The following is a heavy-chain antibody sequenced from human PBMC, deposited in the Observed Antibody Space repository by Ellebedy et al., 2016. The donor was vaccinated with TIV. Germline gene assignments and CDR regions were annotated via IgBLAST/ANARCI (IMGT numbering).Heavy chain of an antibody. CDR1: RFMFDTYA. D-gene: IGHD5-12*01. V-gene: IGHV3-30*18. CDR2: VSYDGRDK. CDR3: AKAPGYVTFESV. Sequence: GESLKISCAASRFMFDTYAMHWVRQAPGKGLEWVAVVSYDGRDKYYADSVRGRFTISRDNSRKILYLQMKSLRPEDTAVYYCAKAPGYVTFESVWGQGTLVTVSS. J-gene: IGHJ4*02.